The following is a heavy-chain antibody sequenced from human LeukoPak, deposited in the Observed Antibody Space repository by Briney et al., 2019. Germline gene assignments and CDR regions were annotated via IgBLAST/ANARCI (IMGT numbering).Heavy chain of an antibody. CDR1: GFTFSSYA. CDR2: ISYDGSNK. Sequence: GGSLRLSCAASGFTFSSYAMHWVRQAPGKGLEWVAAISYDGSNKYYADSVKGRFTISRDNSKNTLYLQMNSLRAEDTAVYYCARVMTVSPFDYWGQGTLVTVSS. J-gene: IGHJ4*02. V-gene: IGHV3-30-3*01. CDR3: ARVMTVSPFDY. D-gene: IGHD1-14*01.